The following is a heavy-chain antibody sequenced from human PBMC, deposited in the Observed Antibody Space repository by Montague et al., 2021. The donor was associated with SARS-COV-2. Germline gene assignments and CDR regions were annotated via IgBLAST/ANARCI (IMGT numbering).Heavy chain of an antibody. Sequence: SLRLSCAASGLTLGSYGMHWVRKAQGKGLEWVALIGYDGSNKYYADSVKGGFTISRDNSKNTLYLQMNSLRAEDTAVYYCAREFGHCSGGHCYSAWGQGTLVTVSS. CDR1: GLTLGSYG. V-gene: IGHV3-33*01. D-gene: IGHD2-15*01. CDR2: IGYDGSNK. CDR3: AREFGHCSGGHCYSA. J-gene: IGHJ5*02.